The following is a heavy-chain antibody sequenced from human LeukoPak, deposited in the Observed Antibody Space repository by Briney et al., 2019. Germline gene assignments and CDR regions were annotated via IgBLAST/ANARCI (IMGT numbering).Heavy chain of an antibody. CDR2: IIPILGIA. J-gene: IGHJ5*02. CDR1: GGTFSSYA. Sequence: ASVKVSCKASGGTFSSYAISWVRQAPGQGLEWMGRIIPILGIANYAQKFQGRVTITADKSTSTAYMELSSLRSEDTAVYYCARVPHSSLNWFDPWGQETLVTVSS. CDR3: ARVPHSSLNWFDP. V-gene: IGHV1-69*04. D-gene: IGHD6-13*01.